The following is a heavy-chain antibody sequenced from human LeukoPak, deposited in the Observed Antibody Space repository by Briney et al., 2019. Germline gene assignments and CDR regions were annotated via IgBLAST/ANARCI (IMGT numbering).Heavy chain of an antibody. J-gene: IGHJ6*03. V-gene: IGHV4-39*01. Sequence: SETLSLTCTVSGGSISSSSYYWGWIRQPPGKGLEWIGSIYYSGSTYYNPSLKSRVTISVDTSKNQFSLKLSSVTAADTAVYYCATIPRPYYYYYMDVWGKGTTVTVSS. CDR1: GGSISSSSYY. CDR2: IYYSGST. CDR3: ATIPRPYYYYYMDV.